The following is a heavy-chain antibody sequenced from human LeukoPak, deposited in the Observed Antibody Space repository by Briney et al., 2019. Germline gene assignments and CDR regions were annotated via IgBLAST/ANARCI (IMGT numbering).Heavy chain of an antibody. D-gene: IGHD6-19*01. V-gene: IGHV4-4*07. CDR1: GGSISSYY. CDR3: ARDLGYSSGSAPFDY. J-gene: IGHJ4*02. CDR2: IYTSWST. Sequence: SETLSLTCTVSGGSISSYYWSWIRQPAGKGLEWIGRIYTSWSTNYNPSLKSRVTMSVDTSKNQFSLKLSSVTAADTAVYYCARDLGYSSGSAPFDYWGQGTLVTVSS.